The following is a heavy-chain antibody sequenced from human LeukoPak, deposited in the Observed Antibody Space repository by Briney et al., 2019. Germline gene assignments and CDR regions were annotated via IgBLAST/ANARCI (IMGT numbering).Heavy chain of an antibody. D-gene: IGHD3-10*01. J-gene: IGHJ4*02. V-gene: IGHV2-5*01. CDR1: GFSLSTSGVG. CDR2: IYWNDDK. CDR3: ARLYGSGSYPFGGFFDY. Sequence: SGPTLVKPTQTLTLTCTFSGFSLSTSGVGVGWIRQPPGKALEWLALIYWNDDKRYSPSLKSRLTITKDTSKNQVVLTMTNMDPVDTATYYCARLYGSGSYPFGGFFDYWGQGTLATVSS.